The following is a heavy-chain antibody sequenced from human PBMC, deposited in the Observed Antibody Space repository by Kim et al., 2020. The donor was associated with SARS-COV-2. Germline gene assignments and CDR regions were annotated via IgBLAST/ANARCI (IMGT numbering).Heavy chain of an antibody. CDR1: GFTFSSYA. CDR3: AKDQGRGYYYMDV. CDR2: ISGSGGST. V-gene: IGHV3-23*01. Sequence: GGSLRLSCAASGFTFSSYAMSWVGQAPGKGLEWGSAISGSGGSTYSADSVKGRFTISRDNSKNTLYLQMNSLRAEDSAVYYCAKDQGRGYYYMDVWGKGTTVTVS. D-gene: IGHD3-10*01. J-gene: IGHJ6*03.